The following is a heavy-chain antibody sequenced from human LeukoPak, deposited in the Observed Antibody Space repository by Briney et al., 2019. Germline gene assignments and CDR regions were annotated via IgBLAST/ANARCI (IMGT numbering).Heavy chain of an antibody. J-gene: IGHJ3*02. V-gene: IGHV3-21*01. CDR3: ARDRRLTYDYVWGSYRSRSDAFDI. D-gene: IGHD3-16*02. Sequence: GGSLRLLCAPSGFTFRNYWMNWVRQAPGKGLEWVSSISSSSSYIYYADSVKGRFTISRDNAKNSLYLQMNSLRAEDTAVYYCARDRRLTYDYVWGSYRSRSDAFDIWGQGTMVTVSS. CDR1: GFTFRNYW. CDR2: ISSSSSYI.